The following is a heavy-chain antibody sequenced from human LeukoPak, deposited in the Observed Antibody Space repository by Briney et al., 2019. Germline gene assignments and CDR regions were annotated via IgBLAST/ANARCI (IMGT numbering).Heavy chain of an antibody. V-gene: IGHV3-21*01. Sequence: GGSLRLSCAASGFTFSSYSMNWVRQAPGKGLEWVSSISSSSSYIYYADSVKGRFTISRGNAKNSLYLQMNSLRAEDTAVYYCARTFTMVRGVIIKDAFDIWGQGTMVTVSS. CDR1: GFTFSSYS. D-gene: IGHD3-10*01. CDR3: ARTFTMVRGVIIKDAFDI. J-gene: IGHJ3*02. CDR2: ISSSSSYI.